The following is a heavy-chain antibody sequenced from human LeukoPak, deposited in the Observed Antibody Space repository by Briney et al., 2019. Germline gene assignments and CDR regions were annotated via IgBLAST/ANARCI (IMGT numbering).Heavy chain of an antibody. D-gene: IGHD3-22*01. CDR1: GGSISSYY. CDR2: IYTSGST. V-gene: IGHV4-4*07. CDR3: AGTQRVYYYDSSGAFDI. J-gene: IGHJ3*02. Sequence: SETLSLTCNVSGGSISSYYWSWIRQPAGKGLEWIGRIYTSGSTNYHPSLKSRVTMSVDTSKNQFSLKLSSVTAADTAVYYCAGTQRVYYYDSSGAFDIWGQGTMVTVSS.